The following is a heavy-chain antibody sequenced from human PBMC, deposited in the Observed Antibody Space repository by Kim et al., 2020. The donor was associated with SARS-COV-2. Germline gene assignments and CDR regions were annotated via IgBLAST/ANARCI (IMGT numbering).Heavy chain of an antibody. V-gene: IGHV3-74*01. CDR2: INGDGTTT. D-gene: IGHD6-19*01. J-gene: IGHJ4*02. CDR3: ARRQFSSGWYYFDY. CDR1: GFTFSSHW. Sequence: GGSLRLSCAASGFTFSSHWMHWVRQAPGKGLVWVSRINGDGTTTSYADSVKGRFTISRDNAKNTLYLQMNSLRAEDTAVYYCARRQFSSGWYYFDYWAREPWSPSPQ.